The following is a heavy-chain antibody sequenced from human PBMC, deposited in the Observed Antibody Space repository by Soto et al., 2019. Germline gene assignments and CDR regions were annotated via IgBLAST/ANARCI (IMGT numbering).Heavy chain of an antibody. J-gene: IGHJ6*02. Sequence: QVQLVQSGAEEKKPGASVKVSCKASGYTCTSYAMHWVRQAHGQRLEWMGWINAGNGNTKYSQKFQGRVTITRDTSASTAYMVLSSLRSVDTAVYYCARDPRRLVAGIDYYYYGMDVWGQGTTVTVSS. D-gene: IGHD6-19*01. V-gene: IGHV1-3*05. CDR2: INAGNGNT. CDR1: GYTCTSYA. CDR3: ARDPRRLVAGIDYYYYGMDV.